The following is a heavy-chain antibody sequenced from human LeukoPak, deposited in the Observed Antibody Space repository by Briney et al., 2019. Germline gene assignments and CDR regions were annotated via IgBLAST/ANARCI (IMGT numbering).Heavy chain of an antibody. J-gene: IGHJ4*02. V-gene: IGHV4-34*01. CDR1: GGSFSGYY. D-gene: IGHD3-10*01. Sequence: SETLSLTCAVYGGSFSGYYWSWIRQPPGKGLEWIGEINHSGSTNYNPSLKSRVTISVDTSKNQFSLKLSSVTAADTAVYYCARVLGYYYGSGSSPFDYWGQGTLVTVSS. CDR3: ARVLGYYYGSGSSPFDY. CDR2: INHSGST.